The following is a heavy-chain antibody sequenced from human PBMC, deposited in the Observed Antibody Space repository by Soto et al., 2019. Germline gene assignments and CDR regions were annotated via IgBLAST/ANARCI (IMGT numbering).Heavy chain of an antibody. CDR1: VFTLINYC. CDR3: ARERVYYNSGYYYHYGMDV. D-gene: IGHD3-22*01. CDR2: INTDGSST. Sequence: PGGSLRLSCVSSVFTLINYCIHWVRQAPGKGLVWVSRINTDGSSTTYADSVQGRFTITRDKAQNTMYLQMKSLRDEDTAVYYSARERVYYNSGYYYHYGMDVWGQGTMVTVSS. J-gene: IGHJ6*02. V-gene: IGHV3-74*01.